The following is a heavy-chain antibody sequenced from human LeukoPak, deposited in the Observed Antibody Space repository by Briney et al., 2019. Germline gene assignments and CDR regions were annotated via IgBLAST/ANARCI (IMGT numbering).Heavy chain of an antibody. Sequence: GGSLKISFKGSGCGFTSYWISWVRQMPGKGVEWMGRIDPSESYTNYSPSFQGHVTISADKSISTAYLQWSSLKASDTAMYYCARRVRVPDDYYYYGMDVWGKGTTVTVSS. CDR1: GCGFTSYW. CDR3: ARRVRVPDDYYYYGMDV. J-gene: IGHJ6*04. D-gene: IGHD1-1*01. CDR2: IDPSESYT. V-gene: IGHV5-10-1*01.